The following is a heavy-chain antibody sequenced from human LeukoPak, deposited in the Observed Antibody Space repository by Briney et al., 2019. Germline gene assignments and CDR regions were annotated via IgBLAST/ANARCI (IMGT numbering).Heavy chain of an antibody. V-gene: IGHV1-46*01. J-gene: IGHJ4*02. CDR2: INPSGGST. CDR3: ARSYRYCSSTSCFHMGGYYFDY. D-gene: IGHD2-2*01. CDR1: GYTFTSYY. Sequence: GASVKVSCKASGYTFTSYYMHWVRQAPGQGLEWMGIINPSGGSTSYAQKFQGRVTMTRDTSTSTVYMELSSPRSEDTAVYYCARSYRYCSSTSCFHMGGYYFDYWGQGTLVTVSS.